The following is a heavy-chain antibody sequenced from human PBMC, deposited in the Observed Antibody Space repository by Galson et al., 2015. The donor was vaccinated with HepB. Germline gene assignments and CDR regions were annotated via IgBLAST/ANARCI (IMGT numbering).Heavy chain of an antibody. Sequence: SLRLSCAASGFTFSSYAMSWVRQAPGKGLGWVSAISGSGGSTYYADSVKGRFTISRDNSKNTLYLQMNSLRAEDTAVYYCAKGMPVFPTAADCWGQGTLVTVSS. CDR3: AKGMPVFPTAADC. J-gene: IGHJ4*02. CDR1: GFTFSSYA. CDR2: ISGSGGST. D-gene: IGHD2-2*01. V-gene: IGHV3-23*01.